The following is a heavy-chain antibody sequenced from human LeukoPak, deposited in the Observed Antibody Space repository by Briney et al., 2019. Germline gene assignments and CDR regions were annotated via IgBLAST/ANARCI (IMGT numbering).Heavy chain of an antibody. CDR1: GYTFTSYG. J-gene: IGHJ4*02. V-gene: IGHV1-18*04. Sequence: ASVKVSCKASGYTFTSYGISWVRQAPGQGLEWMGWISTYNGDTNYPQKVQGRVTMTTDTSTSTAYMELRSLRSDDTAVYYCAREGSAVWYFFGSWGQGTLVTVSS. CDR2: ISTYNGDT. D-gene: IGHD3-16*01. CDR3: AREGSAVWYFFGS.